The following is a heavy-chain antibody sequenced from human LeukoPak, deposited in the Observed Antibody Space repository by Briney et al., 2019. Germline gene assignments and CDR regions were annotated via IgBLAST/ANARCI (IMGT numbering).Heavy chain of an antibody. J-gene: IGHJ4*02. Sequence: SETLSLTCIVSGGSISSYYWSWIRQPPGKGLEWIGYIYYSGSTNYNPSLKSRVTISVDTSKKQFSLKLSSVTAADTAVYYCAKVAKYYYGSETYFFFDHWGQGTLVTVSS. CDR1: GGSISSYY. V-gene: IGHV4-59*01. D-gene: IGHD3-10*01. CDR2: IYYSGST. CDR3: AKVAKYYYGSETYFFFDH.